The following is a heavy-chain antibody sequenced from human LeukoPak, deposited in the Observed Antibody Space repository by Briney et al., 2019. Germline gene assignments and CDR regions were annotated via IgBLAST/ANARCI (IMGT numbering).Heavy chain of an antibody. V-gene: IGHV3-53*01. CDR3: AREVVSIPSYFDS. Sequence: GGSLRLSCAASGFSVSSSYMYWVRQAPGKGLEWVSFFYRGDSTYYAESVRGRFTISRDNSKNTLYLLMNSLIPEDTAVYYCAREVVSIPSYFDSWGQGTLVTVSS. J-gene: IGHJ4*02. D-gene: IGHD2-21*01. CDR1: GFSVSSSY. CDR2: FYRGDST.